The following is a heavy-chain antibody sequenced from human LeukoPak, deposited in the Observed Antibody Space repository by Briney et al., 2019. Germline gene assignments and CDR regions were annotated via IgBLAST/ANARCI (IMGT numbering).Heavy chain of an antibody. Sequence: SETLSLTCTVSGGSISSYYWSWIRQPPGKGLEWIGYIYYSGSTNYNPSLKSRVTISVDTSKNQFSLKLSSVTAADTAVYYCARDGLPYDILTPAGWFDPWGQGALVTVSS. V-gene: IGHV4-59*01. CDR1: GGSISSYY. J-gene: IGHJ5*02. D-gene: IGHD3-9*01. CDR2: IYYSGST. CDR3: ARDGLPYDILTPAGWFDP.